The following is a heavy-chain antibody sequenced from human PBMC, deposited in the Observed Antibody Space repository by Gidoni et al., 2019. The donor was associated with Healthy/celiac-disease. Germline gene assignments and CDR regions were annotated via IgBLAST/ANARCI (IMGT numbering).Heavy chain of an antibody. CDR1: GFTFSNAW. V-gene: IGHV3-15*01. CDR3: TTEMGYCSGGSCYSNAFDI. Sequence: EVQLVESGGGLVKPGGSLRLSCAASGFTFSNAWLSWVRQAPGKGLEWVGRIKSKTDGGTTDYAAPVKGRFTISRDDSKNTLYLQMNSLKIEDTAVYYCTTEMGYCSGGSCYSNAFDIWGQGTMVTVSS. CDR2: IKSKTDGGTT. D-gene: IGHD2-15*01. J-gene: IGHJ3*02.